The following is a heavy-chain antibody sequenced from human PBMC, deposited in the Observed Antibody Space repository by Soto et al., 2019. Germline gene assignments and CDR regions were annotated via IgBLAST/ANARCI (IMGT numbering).Heavy chain of an antibody. V-gene: IGHV1-69*13. CDR3: ARDRGRYCSSTSCYEGMDV. D-gene: IGHD2-2*01. CDR2: IIPIFGTA. Sequence: ASVKVSCKASGGTFSSYAISWVRQAPGQGLEWMGGIIPIFGTANYAQKFQGRVTITADESTSTAYMELSSLRSEDTAVYYCARDRGRYCSSTSCYEGMDVWGQGTTVTVSS. CDR1: GGTFSSYA. J-gene: IGHJ6*02.